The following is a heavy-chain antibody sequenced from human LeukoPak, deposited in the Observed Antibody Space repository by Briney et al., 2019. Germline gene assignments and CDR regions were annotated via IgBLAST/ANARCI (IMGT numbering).Heavy chain of an antibody. J-gene: IGHJ4*02. D-gene: IGHD2-15*01. CDR1: GFTFSSYA. Sequence: PGGSLRLSCAASGFTFSSYAMSWVRQAPGKGLEWVSAISGSGGSTYYADSVKGRFTISRDNSKNTLYLHMNSLRAEDTAVYYCAKDGVFGVVVVAAHFDYCGQGTLVTVSS. CDR3: AKDGVFGVVVVAAHFDY. V-gene: IGHV3-23*01. CDR2: ISGSGGST.